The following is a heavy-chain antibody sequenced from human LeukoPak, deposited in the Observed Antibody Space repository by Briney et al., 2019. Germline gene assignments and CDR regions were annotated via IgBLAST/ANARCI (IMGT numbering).Heavy chain of an antibody. CDR3: VRHGLGSSLFGFDY. V-gene: IGHV5-51*01. CDR1: GYTFTTYW. Sequence: GESLKISCKGSGYTFTTYWIGWVRQMPGKGLEWMGIIYPGDSDPIYSPSFQGQVTISADKSISTAYLQWTSLKASDSAMYYCVRHGLGSSLFGFDYWGQGTLVTVSS. D-gene: IGHD6-13*01. CDR2: IYPGDSDP. J-gene: IGHJ4*02.